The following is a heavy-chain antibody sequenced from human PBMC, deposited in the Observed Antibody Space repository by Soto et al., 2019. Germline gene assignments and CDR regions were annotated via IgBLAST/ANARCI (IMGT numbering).Heavy chain of an antibody. CDR2: ISGSGGST. CDR3: ATDRLKGYSSSWYKDY. V-gene: IGHV3-23*01. CDR1: GFTFSSYA. D-gene: IGHD6-13*01. J-gene: IGHJ4*02. Sequence: EVQLLESGGGLVQPGGSLRLSCAASGFTFSSYAMSWVRQAPGKGLEWVSGISGSGGSTYYADSVKGRFTISRDNSKNTLYLQMNSLRAEDTAVYYCATDRLKGYSSSWYKDYWGQGTLVTVSS.